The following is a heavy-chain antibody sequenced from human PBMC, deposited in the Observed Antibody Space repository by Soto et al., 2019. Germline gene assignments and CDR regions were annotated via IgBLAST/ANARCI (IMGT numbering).Heavy chain of an antibody. D-gene: IGHD3-10*01. CDR3: AKDGGITMFRGRARGFDI. V-gene: IGHV3-23*01. Sequence: GGSLRLSCAASGFTFNIFAMGWVRQAPGQGLEWVSGISGSGESTYFADSVKGRFTISRDDSKNTVHLQLNSLKAEDTAVYYCAKDGGITMFRGRARGFDIWGPGTMATVS. CDR2: ISGSGEST. CDR1: GFTFNIFA. J-gene: IGHJ3*02.